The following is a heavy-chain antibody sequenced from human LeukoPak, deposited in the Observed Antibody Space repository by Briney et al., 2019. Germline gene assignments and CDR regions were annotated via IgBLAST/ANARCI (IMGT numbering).Heavy chain of an antibody. CDR3: ARNILFAFDI. Sequence: GGSLRLSCAASGFTFSTYWMHWVRQAPGKGLVWVSRINGEGRSTSHADSVKGRFTISRDNSKNTLYLQVNSLRAEDTAMYYCARNILFAFDIWGQGTMVTVSS. CDR1: GFTFSTYW. J-gene: IGHJ3*02. V-gene: IGHV3-74*01. D-gene: IGHD2/OR15-2a*01. CDR2: INGEGRST.